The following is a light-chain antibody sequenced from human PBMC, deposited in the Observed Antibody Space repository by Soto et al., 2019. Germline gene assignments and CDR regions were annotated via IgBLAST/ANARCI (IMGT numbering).Light chain of an antibody. J-gene: IGLJ2*01. CDR2: EVS. Sequence: QSALTQPASVSGSPGQSITISCTATSGAVGGYKYVSWYQHHPGKAPKLIIYEVSNRPSGLSHRFSGSKSGYTASLTISGLQPEDESTYYCASFTTNTALVFGGGTQLTVL. CDR1: SGAVGGYKY. CDR3: ASFTTNTALV. V-gene: IGLV2-14*01.